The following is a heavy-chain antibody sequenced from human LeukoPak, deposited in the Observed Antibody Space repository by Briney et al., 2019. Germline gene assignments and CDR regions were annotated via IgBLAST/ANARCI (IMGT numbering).Heavy chain of an antibody. Sequence: TSETLSLTCTVSGGSINNYFWSWIRQPPGKGLECIAYIYYSDSTNYNPSLKSRVTVSVDTSKNQFSLKLSSVTAADTAVYYCARFPGGAEYRNYYYMDVWGTGTTVTVSS. V-gene: IGHV4-59*01. CDR1: GGSINNYF. CDR3: ARFPGGAEYRNYYYMDV. J-gene: IGHJ6*03. D-gene: IGHD1-14*01. CDR2: IYYSDST.